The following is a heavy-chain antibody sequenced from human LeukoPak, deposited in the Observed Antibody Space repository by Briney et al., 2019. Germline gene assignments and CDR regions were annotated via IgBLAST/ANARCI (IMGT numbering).Heavy chain of an antibody. J-gene: IGHJ3*02. V-gene: IGHV4-30-4*08. CDR1: GGSISSSNYY. CDR2: IYYSGST. Sequence: SETLSLTCTVSGGSISSSNYYWGWIRQPPGKGLEWIGYIYYSGSTYYNPSLKSRVTISVDTSKNQFSLKLSSVTAADTAVYYCARDYYYDSSGYRNNAFDIWGQGTMVTVSS. CDR3: ARDYYYDSSGYRNNAFDI. D-gene: IGHD3-22*01.